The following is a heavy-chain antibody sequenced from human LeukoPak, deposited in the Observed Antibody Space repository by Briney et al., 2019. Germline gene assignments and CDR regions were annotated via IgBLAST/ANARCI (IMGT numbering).Heavy chain of an antibody. J-gene: IGHJ4*02. Sequence: GGSLRLSCAASGFTFSSYEMNWVRQAPGKGLEWVSYISSSGTIIYYADSVKGRFTISRDNAKNSLDLQMGSLTVEDTAVYYCARDVVGYGYSDYWGQGTLVTVSS. CDR2: ISSSGTII. CDR3: ARDVVGYGYSDY. CDR1: GFTFSSYE. V-gene: IGHV3-48*03. D-gene: IGHD5-18*01.